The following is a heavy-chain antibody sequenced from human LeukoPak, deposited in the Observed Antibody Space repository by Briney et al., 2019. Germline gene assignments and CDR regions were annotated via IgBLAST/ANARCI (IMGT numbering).Heavy chain of an antibody. J-gene: IGHJ4*02. CDR2: SDPEDGET. CDR1: GYTLTELS. CDR3: ATDRHSGSYYPRDY. V-gene: IGHV1-24*01. D-gene: IGHD1-26*01. Sequence: ASVKVSCKVSGYTLTELSMHWVRQAPGKGLEWMGGSDPEDGETIYAQKFQGRVTMTEDTSTDSAYMELSSLRSEDTAVYYCATDRHSGSYYPRDYWGQGTLVTVSS.